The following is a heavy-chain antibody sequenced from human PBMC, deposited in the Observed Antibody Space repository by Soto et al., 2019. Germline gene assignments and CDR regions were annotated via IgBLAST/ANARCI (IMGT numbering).Heavy chain of an antibody. CDR3: ARELSNWNDSPDAFDI. D-gene: IGHD1-20*01. CDR1: GFTVSSNY. CDR2: IYSGGST. J-gene: IGHJ3*02. V-gene: IGHV3-53*02. Sequence: EVQLVETGGGLIQPGGSRRLSCAASGFTVSSNYMSWVRQAPGKGLDWVSVIYSGGSTYYADSVKGRFTISRDNSKNTLYLQMNSLRAEDTAVYYCARELSNWNDSPDAFDIWGQGTMVTVSS.